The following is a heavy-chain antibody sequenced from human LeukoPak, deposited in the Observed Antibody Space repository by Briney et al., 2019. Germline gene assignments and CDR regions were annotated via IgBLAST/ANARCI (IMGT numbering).Heavy chain of an antibody. CDR1: GGSINNGGYC. CDR2: IYYSGSS. CDR3: ARNRDGYNSFDY. Sequence: TLSLTCTVSGGSINNGGYCWSWIRQHPGKGLEWIGYIYYSGSSYYNPSLRSRVTISVDTSKNHFSLKLSSVTAADTAVYYCARNRDGYNSFDYWGQGTLVTVSS. D-gene: IGHD5-24*01. J-gene: IGHJ4*02. V-gene: IGHV4-31*03.